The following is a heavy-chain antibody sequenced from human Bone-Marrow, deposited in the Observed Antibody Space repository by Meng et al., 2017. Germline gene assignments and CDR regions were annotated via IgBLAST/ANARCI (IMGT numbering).Heavy chain of an antibody. J-gene: IGHJ4*02. CDR1: GFTFSSYG. CDR3: ARDVRRGYGSGTDPDY. V-gene: IGHV3-33*01. Sequence: SLKISCAASGFTFSSYGMHWVRPAPGKGLAWVAVIWYDGSNKYYADSVKGRFTISRDNSKNTLYLQMNSLRAEDTAVYYCARDVRRGYGSGTDPDYWGQGTLVTVSS. D-gene: IGHD3-10*01. CDR2: IWYDGSNK.